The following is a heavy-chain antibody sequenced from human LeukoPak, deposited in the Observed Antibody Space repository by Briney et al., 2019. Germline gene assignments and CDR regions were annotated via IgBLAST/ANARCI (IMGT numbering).Heavy chain of an antibody. V-gene: IGHV1-69*13. J-gene: IGHJ6*03. D-gene: IGHD6-6*01. Sequence: SVKVSCKASGGTFSSYAISWVRHAPGQGLAWMGGIIPIFGTANYTQKFQGRVTTTADESTSTAYMELRSLRSEDTAVYYCARGTKSSSQQFHYYYMDVWGKGTTVTVSS. CDR2: IIPIFGTA. CDR3: ARGTKSSSQQFHYYYMDV. CDR1: GGTFSSYA.